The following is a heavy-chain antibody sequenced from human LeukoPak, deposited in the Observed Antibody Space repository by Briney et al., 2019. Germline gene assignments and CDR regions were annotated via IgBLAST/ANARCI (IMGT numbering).Heavy chain of an antibody. CDR1: GGSFGSST. V-gene: IGHV1-69*05. CDR2: TIPIFGAP. CDR3: ARGPLHVALSSGSLKWLDP. Sequence: ASVKVSCKVSGGSFGSSTFAWVRQAPGRGLEWMGGTIPIFGAPNYALEFQGRATITTDESTSTVYMELSSLTFEDTAIYYCARGPLHVALSSGSLKWLDPWGQGSLVTVSS. D-gene: IGHD5-12*01. J-gene: IGHJ5*02.